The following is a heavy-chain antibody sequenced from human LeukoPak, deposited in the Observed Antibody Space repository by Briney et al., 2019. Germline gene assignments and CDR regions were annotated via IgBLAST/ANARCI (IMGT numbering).Heavy chain of an antibody. CDR3: AGDSPTPVY. CDR1: GFTFSDYY. Sequence: GGSLRLSCAASGFTFSDYYMSWIRQAPGKGLEWISFISSSSSYTNYADSVKGRFTISRDNAKNSLYLQMNSLRAKDTAVYYCAGDSPTPVYWGQGTLVTVSS. J-gene: IGHJ4*02. V-gene: IGHV3-11*06. CDR2: ISSSSSYT.